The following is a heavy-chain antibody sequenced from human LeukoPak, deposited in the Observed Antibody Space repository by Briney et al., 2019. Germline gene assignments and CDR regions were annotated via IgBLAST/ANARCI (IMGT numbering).Heavy chain of an antibody. CDR3: ARGGAEWELLYGQGEFDY. CDR2: ISGSGGST. V-gene: IGHV3-23*01. D-gene: IGHD1-26*01. Sequence: GGSLRLSCAASGFTFSSYAMSWVRQAPGKGLEWVSAISGSGGSTYYADSVKGRFTVSRDNSKNTLYLQMNSLRPEDTAVYFCARGGAEWELLYGQGEFDYWGQGTLVTVSS. J-gene: IGHJ4*02. CDR1: GFTFSSYA.